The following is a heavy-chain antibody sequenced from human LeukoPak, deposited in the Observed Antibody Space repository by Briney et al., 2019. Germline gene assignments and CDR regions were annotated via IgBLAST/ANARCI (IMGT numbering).Heavy chain of an antibody. Sequence: PGGSLRLSCAASGLFFSTNWMSWVRQAPGKGLVWVSRINSDGSSTSYADSVKGRFTISRDNAKNTLYLQMNSLRAEDTAVYYCAREMRYLSGWADDAFDIWGQGTMVTVSS. CDR3: AREMRYLSGWADDAFDI. D-gene: IGHD6-19*01. V-gene: IGHV3-74*01. CDR2: INSDGSST. J-gene: IGHJ3*02. CDR1: GLFFSTNW.